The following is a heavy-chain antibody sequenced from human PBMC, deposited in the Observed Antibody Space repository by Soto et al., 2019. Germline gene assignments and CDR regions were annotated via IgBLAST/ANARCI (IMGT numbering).Heavy chain of an antibody. V-gene: IGHV1-46*01. CDR3: ARPQQQLERIYYYYYGMDV. Sequence: ASVKVSCKASGYTFTSYYMHWVRQAPGQGLEWMGIINPSGGSTSYAQKFQGRVTMTRDTSTSTVYMELSSLRSEDTAVYYCARPQQQLERIYYYYYGMDVWGQGTTVTVSS. D-gene: IGHD6-13*01. J-gene: IGHJ6*02. CDR2: INPSGGST. CDR1: GYTFTSYY.